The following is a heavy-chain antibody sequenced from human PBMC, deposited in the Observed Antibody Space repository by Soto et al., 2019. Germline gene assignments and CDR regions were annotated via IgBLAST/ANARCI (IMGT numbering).Heavy chain of an antibody. D-gene: IGHD3-22*01. J-gene: IGHJ4*02. CDR1: GGSFSGYY. CDR3: ARGSQYYYDSSGYFAFDY. CDR2: INHSGST. V-gene: IGHV4-34*01. Sequence: SETLSLTCAVYGGSFSGYYWSWIRQPPGKGLEWIGEINHSGSTNYNPSLKSRVTISVDTSKNQFSLKLSSVTAADTAVYYCARGSQYYYDSSGYFAFDYWGQGALVTVSS.